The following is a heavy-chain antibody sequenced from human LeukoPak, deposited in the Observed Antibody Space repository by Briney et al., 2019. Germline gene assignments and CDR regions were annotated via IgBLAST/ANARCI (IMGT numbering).Heavy chain of an antibody. D-gene: IGHD2-15*01. Sequence: SETLSPTCAVYGGSFSGYYWSWIRQPPGKGLEWIGEINHSGSTNYNPSLKSRVTISVDTSKNQFSLKLSSVTAADTAVYYCARVGSRRRNGYFDYWGQGTLVTVSS. J-gene: IGHJ4*02. CDR2: INHSGST. CDR3: ARVGSRRRNGYFDY. V-gene: IGHV4-34*01. CDR1: GGSFSGYY.